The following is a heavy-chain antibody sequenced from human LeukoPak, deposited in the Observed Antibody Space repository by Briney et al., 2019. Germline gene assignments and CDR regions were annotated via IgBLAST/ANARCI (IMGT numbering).Heavy chain of an antibody. V-gene: IGHV1-69*04. CDR3: ASGELHLSGSYHSRAFDI. Sequence: GASVKVSCKASGGTFSSYAISWVRQAPGQGLEWMGRIIPILGIANYAQKLQGRVTITADKSTSTAYMELSSLRSEDTAVYYCASGELHLSGSYHSRAFDIWGQGTMVTVSS. CDR1: GGTFSSYA. J-gene: IGHJ3*02. D-gene: IGHD1-26*01. CDR2: IIPILGIA.